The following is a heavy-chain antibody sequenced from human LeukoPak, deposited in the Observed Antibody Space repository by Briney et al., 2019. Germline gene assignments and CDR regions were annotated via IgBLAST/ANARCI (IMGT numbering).Heavy chain of an antibody. J-gene: IGHJ4*02. Sequence: ASVKVSCKASGYTFTSYAMNWVRQAPGQGLEWMGWINTDTGNPTYAQGFTGRFVFSLDTSVSTAYLQTSSLKAEDTAVYYCARLGVWGSYRSIDYWGQGTLVTVSS. CDR3: ARLGVWGSYRSIDY. V-gene: IGHV7-4-1*02. CDR1: GYTFTSYA. CDR2: INTDTGNP. D-gene: IGHD3-16*02.